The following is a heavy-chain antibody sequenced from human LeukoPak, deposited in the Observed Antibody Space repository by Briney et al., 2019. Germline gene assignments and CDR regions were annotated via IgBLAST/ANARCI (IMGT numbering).Heavy chain of an antibody. J-gene: IGHJ6*02. D-gene: IGHD2-2*01. Sequence: PGGSLRLSCAASGFTFSSYGMHWVRQAPGKGLEWVAVISYDGSNKYYADSVKGRFTISRDNSKNTLYLQMNSLRAEDTAVYYCAKDLGCSSTSCYYGMDGWGQGTTVTVSS. CDR3: AKDLGCSSTSCYYGMDG. CDR2: ISYDGSNK. CDR1: GFTFSSYG. V-gene: IGHV3-30*18.